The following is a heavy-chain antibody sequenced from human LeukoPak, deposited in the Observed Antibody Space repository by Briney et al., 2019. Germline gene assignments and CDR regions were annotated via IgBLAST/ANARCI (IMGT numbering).Heavy chain of an antibody. CDR1: GFTFSSYA. CDR2: ISYDGSNK. Sequence: GGSLRLSCAASGFTFSSYAMHWVRQAPGKGLEWVAVISYDGSNKYYADSVKGRFTISRDNSKNTLYLQMNSLRAEDTAVYYCARVGLERQGAFDIWGQGTMVTVSS. D-gene: IGHD1-1*01. J-gene: IGHJ3*02. V-gene: IGHV3-30-3*01. CDR3: ARVGLERQGAFDI.